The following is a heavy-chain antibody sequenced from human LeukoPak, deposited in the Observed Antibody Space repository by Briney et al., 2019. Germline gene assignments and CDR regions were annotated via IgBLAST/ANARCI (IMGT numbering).Heavy chain of an antibody. CDR3: ARGGGGNFLTGWGI. V-gene: IGHV4-59*13. D-gene: IGHD1-7*01. Sequence: SETLSLTCTVSGDYISFYYWSWLRQPPGKGLQWIGCINYSGSTNYNPSLKSRVTISVDTSKNQFSLKLSSVSAADAAVYYCARGGGGNFLTGWGIWGQGTMVTVSS. J-gene: IGHJ3*02. CDR2: INYSGST. CDR1: GDYISFYY.